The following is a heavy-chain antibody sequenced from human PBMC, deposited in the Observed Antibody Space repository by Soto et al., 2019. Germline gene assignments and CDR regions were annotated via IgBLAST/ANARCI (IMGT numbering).Heavy chain of an antibody. J-gene: IGHJ6*02. Sequence: QVQLVQSGAEVKKPGSSVKVSCEASGGTFSSYPINWVRQAPGPGLEWMGGIIPVFGTSNYAQKFQGRVTITADDSTSTAYMELLSLRSEDTAVYYCARVGHITNYGMAVWGQGTTVTVSS. CDR3: ARVGHITNYGMAV. CDR2: IIPVFGTS. CDR1: GGTFSSYP. D-gene: IGHD1-26*01. V-gene: IGHV1-69*01.